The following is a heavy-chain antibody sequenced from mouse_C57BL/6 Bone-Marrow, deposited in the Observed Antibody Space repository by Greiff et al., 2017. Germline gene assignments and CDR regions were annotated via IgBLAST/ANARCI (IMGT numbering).Heavy chain of an antibody. CDR1: GYTFTNYW. CDR3: ARHSNYGYAMDY. J-gene: IGHJ4*01. CDR2: IYPGGGYT. D-gene: IGHD2-5*01. Sequence: QVQLQQSGAELVRPGTSVKMSCKASGYTFTNYWIGWAKQRPGHGLEWIGDIYPGGGYTNYNEKFKGKATLTADQSSSTAYMQFSSLTSEDSAIYYCARHSNYGYAMDYGGQGTSVTVSS. V-gene: IGHV1-63*01.